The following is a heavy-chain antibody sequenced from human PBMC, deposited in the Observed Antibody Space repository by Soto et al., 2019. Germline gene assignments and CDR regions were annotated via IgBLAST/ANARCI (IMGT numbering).Heavy chain of an antibody. D-gene: IGHD3-10*01. V-gene: IGHV3-30*18. CDR2: ISSDGYYQ. CDR3: AKVGYSGSGSYRGYDYHGMDV. Sequence: QVQLVESGGGVVQPGRSLRLSCAASGFTFSSYAMHWVRQSPGKGLDWVAVISSDGYYQYYADSVRGRFSISRDNSKNTLYLQVNSLRAEDTAVYYCAKVGYSGSGSYRGYDYHGMDVWGQGTTVTVSS. J-gene: IGHJ6*02. CDR1: GFTFSSYA.